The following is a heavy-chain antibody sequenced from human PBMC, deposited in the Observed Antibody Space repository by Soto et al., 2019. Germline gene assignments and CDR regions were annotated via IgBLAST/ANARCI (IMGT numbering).Heavy chain of an antibody. V-gene: IGHV4-39*07. CDR3: ARDIVPRY. D-gene: IGHD2-2*01. CDR1: GGSISSSSYY. CDR2: IYYSGST. Sequence: SETLSLTCTVSGGSISSSSYYWGWIRQPPGKGLEWIGSIYYSGSTYYNPSLKSRVTISVDTAKNQFSLKLSSVTAADTAVYYCARDIVPRYWGQGTLVTVSS. J-gene: IGHJ1*01.